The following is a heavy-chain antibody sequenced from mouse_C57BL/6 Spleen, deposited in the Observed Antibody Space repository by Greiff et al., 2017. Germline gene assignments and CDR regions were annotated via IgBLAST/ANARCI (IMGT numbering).Heavy chain of an antibody. V-gene: IGHV14-2*01. CDR2: IDPEDGET. Sequence: VQLQQSGAELVKPGASVKLSCTASGFNIKDYYMHWVKQRTEQGLEWIGRIDPEDGETKYAPNFQGKATITADTSSNTAYMQLSSLTSEDTAVYYCARYGSSPDDWGQGTTLTVSS. D-gene: IGHD1-1*01. CDR3: ARYGSSPDD. J-gene: IGHJ2*01. CDR1: GFNIKDYY.